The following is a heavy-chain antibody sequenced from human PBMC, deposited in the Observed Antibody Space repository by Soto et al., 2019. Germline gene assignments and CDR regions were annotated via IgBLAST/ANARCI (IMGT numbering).Heavy chain of an antibody. CDR1: GFIFSDYD. V-gene: IGHV3-48*03. CDR2: ISSSGTI. Sequence: EVQLVETGGGLIQPGGSLRLSCAASGFIFSDYDMNWLRQAPGKGLEWVSYISSSGTIHYLDSVKGRFTISSDNAKNSLYLTMNSLRAEDTAVYYCARDRTYKSGWYHYFHYWGQGALVTVSS. D-gene: IGHD6-19*01. J-gene: IGHJ4*02. CDR3: ARDRTYKSGWYHYFHY.